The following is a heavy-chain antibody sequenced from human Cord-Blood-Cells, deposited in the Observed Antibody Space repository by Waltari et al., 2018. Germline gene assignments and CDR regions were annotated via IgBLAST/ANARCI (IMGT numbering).Heavy chain of an antibody. V-gene: IGHV4-34*01. CDR3: ARGLYNWNDAPFDY. CDR1: GGSFSDYY. J-gene: IGHJ4*02. CDR2: INHSGST. Sequence: QVQLQQWRAGLLKPSETLSLTCAVYGGSFSDYYWSWISQPPGKGLEWIGEINHSGSTNYNPSLKSRVTISVDTSKNQFSLKLSSVTAADTAVYYCARGLYNWNDAPFDYWGQGTLVTVSS. D-gene: IGHD1-20*01.